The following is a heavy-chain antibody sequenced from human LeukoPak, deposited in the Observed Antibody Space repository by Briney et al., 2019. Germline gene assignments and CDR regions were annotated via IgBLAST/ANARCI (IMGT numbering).Heavy chain of an antibody. V-gene: IGHV4-39*07. Sequence: KASETLSLTCTVSGGSISSSNYYWGCIRQPPGKGLEWIGSIYYSGSTFYKSSLKSRVTISVDTSKNQFSLKLSSVTAADTAVYFCAALGNGRTLDNWGQGTLVTVSS. CDR3: AALGNGRTLDN. D-gene: IGHD1-26*01. CDR1: GGSISSSNYY. J-gene: IGHJ4*02. CDR2: IYYSGST.